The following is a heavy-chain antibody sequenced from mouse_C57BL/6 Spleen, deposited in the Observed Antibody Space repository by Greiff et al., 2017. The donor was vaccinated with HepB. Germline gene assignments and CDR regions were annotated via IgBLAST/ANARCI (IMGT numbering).Heavy chain of an antibody. J-gene: IGHJ4*01. CDR1: GYTFTSYW. Sequence: VQLQQPGAELVMPGASVKLSCKASGYTFTSYWMHWVKQRPGQGLEWIGEIDPSDSYTNYNQKFKGKSTLTVDKSSSTAYMQLSSLTSEDSAVYYCARGGGGKGVVMDYWGQGTSVTVSS. CDR2: IDPSDSYT. CDR3: ARGGGGKGVVMDY. D-gene: IGHD1-3*01. V-gene: IGHV1-69*01.